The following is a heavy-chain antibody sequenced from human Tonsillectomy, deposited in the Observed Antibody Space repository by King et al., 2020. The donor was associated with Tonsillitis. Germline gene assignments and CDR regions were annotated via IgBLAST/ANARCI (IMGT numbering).Heavy chain of an antibody. V-gene: IGHV3-53*01. J-gene: IGHJ4*02. D-gene: IGHD6-13*01. Sequence: VQLVESGGGLIQPGGSLRLSCAASGLTVSNDHMSWVRKAPGKGLEWVSFISGVGTTYYADSVKGRFTISRDNSKNTLYLQMNSLRAEDTAVYFCARGGCSSCISAYWGQGTLVTVSS. CDR3: ARGGCSSCISAY. CDR2: ISGVGTT. CDR1: GLTVSNDH.